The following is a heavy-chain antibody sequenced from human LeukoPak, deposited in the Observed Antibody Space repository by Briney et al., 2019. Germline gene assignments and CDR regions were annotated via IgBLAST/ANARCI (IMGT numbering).Heavy chain of an antibody. CDR3: ASTSSGWSSDY. V-gene: IGHV4-34*01. D-gene: IGHD6-19*01. Sequence: SETLSLTCAVYGGSFSGYYWSWIRQPPGKGLEWIGEINHSGSTNYNPSLKSRVTISVDTSKNQFSLKLSSVTAADTAVYYCASTSSGWSSDYWGQGTLVTVSS. CDR1: GGSFSGYY. J-gene: IGHJ4*02. CDR2: INHSGST.